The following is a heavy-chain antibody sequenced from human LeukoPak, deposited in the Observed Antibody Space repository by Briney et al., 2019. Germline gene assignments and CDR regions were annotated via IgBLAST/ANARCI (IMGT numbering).Heavy chain of an antibody. J-gene: IGHJ5*02. CDR2: IYYTGST. CDR3: ASNRNYGSSGYYNWFDP. Sequence: SQTLSLTCTVSGGSISNGGYYWSWIRQHPGKGLEWIGYIYYTGSTYYNPSLKSRLTISVDTSKNQFSLKLSSVTAADTAVYYCASNRNYGSSGYYNWFDPWGQRTLVTVSS. CDR1: GGSISNGGYY. V-gene: IGHV4-31*03. D-gene: IGHD3-22*01.